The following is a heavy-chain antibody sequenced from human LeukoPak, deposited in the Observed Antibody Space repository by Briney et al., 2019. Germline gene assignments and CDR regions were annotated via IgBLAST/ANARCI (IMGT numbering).Heavy chain of an antibody. CDR3: ARQYYDIWSGYYTADYYFDY. V-gene: IGHV3-21*06. J-gene: IGHJ4*02. CDR2: ISSRSSYI. D-gene: IGHD3-3*01. Sequence: GGSLRLSCAASGFTFSSYGMNWVRQAPGKGLEWVSSISSRSSYIYYADSVKGRFTISRDNAKNSLYLELHSLRAEDTAVYSCARQYYDIWSGYYTADYYFDYWGQGTLVTVSS. CDR1: GFTFSSYG.